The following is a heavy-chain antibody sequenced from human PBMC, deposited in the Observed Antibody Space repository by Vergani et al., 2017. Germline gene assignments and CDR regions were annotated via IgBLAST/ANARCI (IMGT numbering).Heavy chain of an antibody. CDR3: ARRILTGYYDYGMDV. Sequence: QVQLVQSGAEVKKPGASVKVSCKASGYTFTGNYMHWVRQAPGQGLEWMGWINPNSGGTNYAQKFQGRVTMTRDTSISTAYMELSRLRSDDTAVYYCARRILTGYYDYGMDVWGQGTTVTVSS. CDR1: GYTFTGNY. D-gene: IGHD3-9*01. CDR2: INPNSGGT. V-gene: IGHV1-2*02. J-gene: IGHJ6*02.